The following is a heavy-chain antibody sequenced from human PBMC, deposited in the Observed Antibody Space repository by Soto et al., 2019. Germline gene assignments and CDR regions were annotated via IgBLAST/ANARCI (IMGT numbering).Heavy chain of an antibody. J-gene: IGHJ4*02. CDR3: ERGVAGTGFDL. CDR2: TYYRSNWRH. V-gene: IGHV6-1*01. CDR1: GDSVSSNTAA. Sequence: SQTLSLTCAISGDSVSSNTAAWNWIRSSPSRGLEWLGRTYYRSNWRHDYAVSVKSRITVNPGTSKNHFSLQLNSVTPDDTAVYYCERGVAGTGFDLWGQGTLVTVSS. D-gene: IGHD6-19*01.